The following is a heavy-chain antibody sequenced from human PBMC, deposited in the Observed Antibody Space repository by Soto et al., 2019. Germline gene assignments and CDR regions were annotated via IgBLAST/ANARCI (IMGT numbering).Heavy chain of an antibody. CDR2: IYYSGST. V-gene: IGHV4-31*03. J-gene: IGHJ4*02. CDR3: ARIYYASVFDY. Sequence: ESGPTLVNPTQTLTLTCTFSGFSLSTSGMCVSWIRQHPGKGLEWIGYIYYSGSTYYNPSLKSRVTISVDTSKNQFSLKLSSVTAADTAVYYCARIYYASVFDYWGQGTLVTVSS. D-gene: IGHD3-22*01. CDR1: GFSLSTSGMC.